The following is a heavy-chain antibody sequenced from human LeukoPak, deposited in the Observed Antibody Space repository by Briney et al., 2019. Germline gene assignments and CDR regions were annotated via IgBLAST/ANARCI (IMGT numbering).Heavy chain of an antibody. J-gene: IGHJ5*02. D-gene: IGHD2-2*02. V-gene: IGHV4-59*01. CDR1: GGSISSYY. Sequence: SETLSLTCTVSGGSISSYYWSWFRQPPGKGLEWIGYFYYSGSTNYNPSLKSRVTISVDTSRNQFSLKLSSVTAADTAVYYCARVKGYCSSTSCYTEGSNNWFEPWGQGTLVTVSS. CDR3: ARVKGYCSSTSCYTEGSNNWFEP. CDR2: FYYSGST.